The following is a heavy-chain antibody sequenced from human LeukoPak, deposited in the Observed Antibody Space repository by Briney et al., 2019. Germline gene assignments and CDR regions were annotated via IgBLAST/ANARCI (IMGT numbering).Heavy chain of an antibody. D-gene: IGHD3-22*01. Sequence: GASVKVSCKASGYTFTSYYMHWVRQAPGQGLEWMGIINPSGGSTSYAQKFQGRVTMTRDTSTSTVYMELSSLRSEDTAVYYCARDFPDYYDSSGPNTPNNSPRGAFDIWGQGTMVTVSS. CDR2: INPSGGST. CDR1: GYTFTSYY. J-gene: IGHJ3*02. CDR3: ARDFPDYYDSSGPNTPNNSPRGAFDI. V-gene: IGHV1-46*01.